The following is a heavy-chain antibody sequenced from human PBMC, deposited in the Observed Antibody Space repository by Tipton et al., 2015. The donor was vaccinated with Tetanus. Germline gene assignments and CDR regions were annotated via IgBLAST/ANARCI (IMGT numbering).Heavy chain of an antibody. V-gene: IGHV3-7*04. CDR2: IKQDGGEK. CDR3: AKEFQRARIRFFDS. Sequence: SLRLSCAASGFTFNTYWMTWVRQVPGKGLEWVANIKQDGGEKYCVDSVKGRFTISRDNARNSLYLQMNSLRPEDTAVYYCAKEFQRARIRFFDSWGQGTQVTASS. CDR1: GFTFNTYW. D-gene: IGHD2-15*01. J-gene: IGHJ4*02.